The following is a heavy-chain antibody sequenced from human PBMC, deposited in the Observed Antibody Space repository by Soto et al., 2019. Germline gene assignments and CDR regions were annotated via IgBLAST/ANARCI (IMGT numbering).Heavy chain of an antibody. CDR3: AKDILSSSWYDYYYYGMDV. CDR1: GFTFSSYG. D-gene: IGHD6-13*01. J-gene: IGHJ6*02. V-gene: IGHV3-30*18. CDR2: ISYDGSNK. Sequence: QVQLVECGGGVVQPGRSLRLSCAASGFTFSSYGMHWVRQAPGKGLEWVAVISYDGSNKYYADSVKGRFTISRDNSKNTLYLQMNSLRAEDTAVYYCAKDILSSSWYDYYYYGMDVWGQGTTVTVSS.